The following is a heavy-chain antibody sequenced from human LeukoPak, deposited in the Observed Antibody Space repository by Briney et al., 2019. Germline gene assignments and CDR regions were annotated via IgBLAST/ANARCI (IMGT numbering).Heavy chain of an antibody. CDR1: GFTFSSYG. J-gene: IGHJ4*02. D-gene: IGHD4-11*01. Sequence: GGSLRLSCAASGFTFSSYGMHWVRQAPGKGLEWVSTIGGSGANTYYADSLRGRFTISRDNSKNTLYLQMNSLRAEDTAVYYCAKRGVYGNFYFDYWGQGTLATVSS. V-gene: IGHV3-23*01. CDR2: IGGSGANT. CDR3: AKRGVYGNFYFDY.